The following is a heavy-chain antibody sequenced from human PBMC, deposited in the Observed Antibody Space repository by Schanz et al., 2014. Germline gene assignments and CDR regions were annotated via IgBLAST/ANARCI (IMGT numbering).Heavy chain of an antibody. CDR3: ARENLNWEAFDI. CDR1: GFTFSSYG. J-gene: IGHJ3*02. D-gene: IGHD7-27*01. CDR2: ISRDGTTS. Sequence: EVQLLESGGALEQPGGSLRLSCATSGFTFSSYGMHWVRQAPGKGLEWLSYISRDGTTSYYADSVKGRFTISRDNAKNSLYLEMTSLRGEDTAVYYCARENLNWEAFDIWGQGTVVTVSS. V-gene: IGHV3-48*04.